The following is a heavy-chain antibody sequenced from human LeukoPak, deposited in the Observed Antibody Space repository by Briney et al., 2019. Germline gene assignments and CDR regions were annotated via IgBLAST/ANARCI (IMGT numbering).Heavy chain of an antibody. CDR1: GFTFSSYA. V-gene: IGHV3-64*01. Sequence: GGSLRLSCAASGFTFSSYAMHWVRQAPGKGLEYVSAISSNGGSTYYANSVKGRFTISRDNSKNTLYLQMGSLRAEDMAVYYCARDQGGTILRPYAFDIWGQGTMVTVSS. J-gene: IGHJ3*02. D-gene: IGHD3-9*01. CDR3: ARDQGGTILRPYAFDI. CDR2: ISSNGGST.